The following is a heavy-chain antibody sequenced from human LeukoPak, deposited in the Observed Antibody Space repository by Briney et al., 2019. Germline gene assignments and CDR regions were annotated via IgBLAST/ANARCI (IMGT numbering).Heavy chain of an antibody. D-gene: IGHD6-19*01. CDR2: IYYSGST. V-gene: IGHV4-59*01. J-gene: IGHJ2*01. CDR3: ARGYSSGWYAGVWYFDL. CDR1: GGSISSYY. Sequence: SETLSLTCTVSGGSISSYYWSWIRQPPGKGLEWIEYIYYSGSTNYNPSLKSRVTISVDTSKNQFSLKLSSVIAADTAVYYCARGYSSGWYAGVWYFDLWGRGTLVTVSS.